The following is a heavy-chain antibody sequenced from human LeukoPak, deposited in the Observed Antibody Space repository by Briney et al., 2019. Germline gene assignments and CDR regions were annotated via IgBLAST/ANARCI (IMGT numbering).Heavy chain of an antibody. Sequence: GSLRLSCAASGFTFSRNSMNWVRQAPGKGLEWVSYISFSSSIIYYADSVKGRFTISRDNAKNSLYLQMNSLRAEDTAVYYCARADYGSGSYDYWGQGTLVTVSS. CDR1: GFTFSRNS. J-gene: IGHJ4*02. D-gene: IGHD3-10*01. CDR3: ARADYGSGSYDY. CDR2: ISFSSSII. V-gene: IGHV3-48*01.